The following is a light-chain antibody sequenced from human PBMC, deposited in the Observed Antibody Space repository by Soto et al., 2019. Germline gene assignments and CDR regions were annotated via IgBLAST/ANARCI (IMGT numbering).Light chain of an antibody. CDR2: EVS. J-gene: IGKJ5*01. Sequence: DVVMTQTPLSLSVAPWHAASISWKPSCGLLHITGETFLFWYLQRLGQSPQLLIYEVSTRVSGVPDRFSGSGSGTDFTLEISRVETDDVGIYYCMQSTQLPPTFGQGTRLEIK. V-gene: IGKV2D-29*02. CDR1: CGLLHITGETF. CDR3: MQSTQLPPT.